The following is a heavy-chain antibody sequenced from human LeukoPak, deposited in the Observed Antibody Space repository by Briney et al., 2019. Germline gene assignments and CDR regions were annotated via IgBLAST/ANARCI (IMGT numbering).Heavy chain of an antibody. J-gene: IGHJ4*02. CDR3: ARASGDSSGYYYSRRPYYFDY. CDR1: GYTFTSYG. D-gene: IGHD3-22*01. CDR2: ISAYNGNT. Sequence: ASVKVSCKASGYTFTSYGISWVRQAPGQGLEWMGWISAYNGNTNYAQKLQGRVTMTTDTSTSTAYMELRSLRSDDTAVYYCARASGDSSGYYYSRRPYYFDYWGQGTLVTVPS. V-gene: IGHV1-18*01.